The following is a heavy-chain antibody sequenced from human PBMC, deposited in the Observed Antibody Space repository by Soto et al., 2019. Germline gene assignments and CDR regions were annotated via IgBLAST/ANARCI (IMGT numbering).Heavy chain of an antibody. CDR2: IYHSGST. J-gene: IGHJ4*02. CDR3: ASAVAAAGTIDY. V-gene: IGHV4-4*02. D-gene: IGHD6-13*01. CDR1: GGSISSSNW. Sequence: SETLSLTRAVSGGSISSSNWWSWVRQPPGKGLEWIGEIYHSGSTNYNPSLKSRVTISVDKSKNQFSLKLSSVTAADTAVYYCASAVAAAGTIDYWGQGTLVTVSS.